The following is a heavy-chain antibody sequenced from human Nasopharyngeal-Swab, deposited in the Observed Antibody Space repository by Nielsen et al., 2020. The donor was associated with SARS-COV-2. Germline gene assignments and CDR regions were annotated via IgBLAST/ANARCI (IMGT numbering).Heavy chain of an antibody. CDR1: GFTFSSYG. V-gene: IGHV3-30*18. Sequence: GGSLRLSCAASGFTFSSYGMHWVRQAPGKGLEWVAVISYDGSNKYYADSVKGRFTISRDNSKNTLYLQMNSLRAEDTAVYYCANGHPFDYWGQGTLVTVSS. CDR2: ISYDGSNK. CDR3: ANGHPFDY. J-gene: IGHJ4*02.